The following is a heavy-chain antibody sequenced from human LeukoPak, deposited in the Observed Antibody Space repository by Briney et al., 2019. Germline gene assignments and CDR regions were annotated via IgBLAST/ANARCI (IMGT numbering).Heavy chain of an antibody. CDR3: TREQLRVFEY. J-gene: IGHJ4*02. CDR2: TYYRSKWYN. D-gene: IGHD1-1*01. V-gene: IGHV6-1*01. CDR1: GDSVSSNSVA. Sequence: SQTLSLTCAISGDSVSSNSVAWNWIRQSPSRGLEWLGRTYYRSKWYNDYAVSVNSRITINPDTSKNQFSLQLNSMTPEDTAVYYCTREQLRVFEYWGQGTLVTVSS.